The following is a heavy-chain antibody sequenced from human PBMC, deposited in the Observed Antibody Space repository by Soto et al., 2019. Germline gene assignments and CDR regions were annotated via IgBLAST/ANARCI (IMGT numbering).Heavy chain of an antibody. CDR2: ISAHSGNT. CDR3: AKDDHKSDSTSETGDDFYM. J-gene: IGHJ3*02. V-gene: IGHV1-18*01. Sequence: QVQLVQYGSEVKKPGASVKVSCKASGYTVKSTCVSCVRKAPGQGLEWMGWISAHSGNTNYAQKFQGRVTITTDTATNKAFAELSSLTCDDTAGYYSAKDDHKSDSTSETGDDFYMWGQSTMVTVSS. CDR1: GYTVKSTC.